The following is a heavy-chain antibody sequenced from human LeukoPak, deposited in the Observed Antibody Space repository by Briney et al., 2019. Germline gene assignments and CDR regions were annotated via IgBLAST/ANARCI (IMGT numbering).Heavy chain of an antibody. CDR3: ASATWIQLWYLLY. J-gene: IGHJ4*02. CDR2: INSDGSST. CDR1: GFTFSSYW. Sequence: GGSLRLSCAASGFTFSSYWMHWVRHAPGKGLVWVSRINSDGSSTSYADSVKGRFTISRDNAKNTLYLQMNSLRAEDTAVYYCASATWIQLWYLLYWGQGTLVTVSS. D-gene: IGHD5-18*01. V-gene: IGHV3-74*01.